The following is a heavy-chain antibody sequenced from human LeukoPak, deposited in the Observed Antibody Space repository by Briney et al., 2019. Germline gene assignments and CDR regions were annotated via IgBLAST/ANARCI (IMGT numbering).Heavy chain of an antibody. D-gene: IGHD1-1*01. CDR2: INTNSGST. CDR3: ASWAYNFYYYYYMDV. J-gene: IGHJ6*03. Sequence: ASVTVSCTASGHIFSGYYMHWVRQAPGQGLEWMAWINTNSGSTKYAQKFQGRVTLTWDTSSSTVYMELNSLRFDDTATYYCASWAYNFYYYYYMDVWGKGTTVTVSS. V-gene: IGHV1-2*02. CDR1: GHIFSGYY.